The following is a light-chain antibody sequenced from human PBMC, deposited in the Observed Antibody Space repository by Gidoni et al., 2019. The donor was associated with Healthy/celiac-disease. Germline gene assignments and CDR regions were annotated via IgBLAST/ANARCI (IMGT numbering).Light chain of an antibody. CDR3: QQYNNWPVFT. V-gene: IGKV3-15*01. CDR1: PSVSSN. CDR2: GAS. Sequence: EIVMTQSPATLSVSPAERATLSCRASPSVSSNFAWYQQTPGQAPRLLIYGASTRDTGIPARFSGRGSGTEFTLTISSIQSEDFAVNYCQQYNNWPVFTFXHXTKVDIK. J-gene: IGKJ3*01.